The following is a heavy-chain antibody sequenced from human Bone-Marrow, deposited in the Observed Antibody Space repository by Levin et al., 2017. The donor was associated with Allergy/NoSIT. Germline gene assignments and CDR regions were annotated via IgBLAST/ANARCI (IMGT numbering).Heavy chain of an antibody. V-gene: IGHV4-39*01. D-gene: IGHD3-10*01. CDR2: LYYSGNT. J-gene: IGHJ5*02. CDR1: GGSISSNY. CDR3: ARQHDYGSGRYRWFDP. Sequence: PSETLSLTCTVSGGSISSNYWGWIRQPPGKGLEWIGNLYYSGNTGYNPSLKSRVTISVDTSKNHFSLKLSSVTATDTAVYFCARQHDYGSGRYRWFDPWGQGTLVTVSS.